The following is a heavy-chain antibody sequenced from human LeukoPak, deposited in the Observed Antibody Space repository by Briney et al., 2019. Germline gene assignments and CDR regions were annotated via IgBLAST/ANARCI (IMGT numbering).Heavy chain of an antibody. CDR3: ARDRGDSLFDY. J-gene: IGHJ4*02. Sequence: GSLRLSCAASGFTVSSNYMSWVRQAPGKGLEWVSVIYSGGSTYYADSVKGRFTISRDNSKNTLYLQMNSLRAEDTAVYYCARDRGDSLFDYWGQGTLVTVSS. CDR1: GFTVSSNY. D-gene: IGHD2-21*01. V-gene: IGHV3-53*01. CDR2: IYSGGST.